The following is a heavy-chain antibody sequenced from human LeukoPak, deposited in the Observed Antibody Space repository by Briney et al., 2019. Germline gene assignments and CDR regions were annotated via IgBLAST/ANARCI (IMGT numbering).Heavy chain of an antibody. CDR2: ISSSSSYT. CDR3: ARGRVTVY. V-gene: IGHV3-21*01. Sequence: GGSLRLSCAASGSTFSSYSMNWVRQAPGKGLEWVSSISSSSSYTYYADSVKGRFTISRDNATNSLYLQVNSLRAEDPAVYYCARGRVTVYWGQGTLVTVSS. J-gene: IGHJ4*02. CDR1: GSTFSSYS.